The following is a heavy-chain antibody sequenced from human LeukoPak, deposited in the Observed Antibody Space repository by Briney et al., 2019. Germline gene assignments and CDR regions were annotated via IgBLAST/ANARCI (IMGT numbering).Heavy chain of an antibody. D-gene: IGHD5-12*01. V-gene: IGHV3-30*02. CDR2: IRYDGSNE. Sequence: PGGSLRLSCAASGFTFSDYYMSWIRQAPGKGLEWVAFIRYDGSNEYYADSVKGRFTISRDNSENTLYLQMNSLRTEDTAVYYCARDSFRGYSGYDEIDYWGQGTLVTVSS. J-gene: IGHJ4*02. CDR1: GFTFSDYY. CDR3: ARDSFRGYSGYDEIDY.